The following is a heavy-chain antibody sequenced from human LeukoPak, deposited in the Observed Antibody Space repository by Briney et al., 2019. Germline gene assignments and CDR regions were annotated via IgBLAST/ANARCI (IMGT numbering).Heavy chain of an antibody. J-gene: IGHJ3*02. V-gene: IGHV4-4*07. CDR1: GGSISSYY. CDR3: ARAPRGGDDAFHI. Sequence: SETLSLTCTVSGGSISSYYWSWIRQPAGKGLEWIGRIHTSGSTNNNPSLKSRVTISVDTSKNQFSLKLSSVTAADTAVYYCARAPRGGDDAFHIWGQGTMVTVSS. CDR2: IHTSGST. D-gene: IGHD3-10*01.